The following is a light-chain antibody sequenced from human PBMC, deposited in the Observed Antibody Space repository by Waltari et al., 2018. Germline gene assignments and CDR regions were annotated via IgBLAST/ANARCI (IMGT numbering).Light chain of an antibody. J-gene: IGLJ2*01. V-gene: IGLV2-14*03. CDR3: NSYTSSSILEVV. CDR2: DVS. CDR1: SSDGGGYQY. Sequence: QSALTQPASVSGSPGQSIPISCTGTSSDGGGYQYVSWSQQHPGKAPKLMIYDVSNRPSGVSNRFSGSKSGNTASLTISGLQAEDEADYYCNSYTSSSILEVVFGGGTKLTVL.